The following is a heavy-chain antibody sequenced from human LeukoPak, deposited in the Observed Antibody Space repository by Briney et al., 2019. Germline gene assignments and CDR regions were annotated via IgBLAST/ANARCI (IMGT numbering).Heavy chain of an antibody. CDR2: ISGSGGST. J-gene: IGHJ4*02. D-gene: IGHD6-13*01. Sequence: GGSLRLSCAASGFTFSSYAMSWVRQTPGKGLECVAPISGSGGSTYYADSVRGRFLVSRDNSKNMLYLQMNSLRVDDTAVYYCAKSPAGSSWPSIDYWGQGTLVAVSS. CDR3: AKSPAGSSWPSIDY. V-gene: IGHV3-23*01. CDR1: GFTFSSYA.